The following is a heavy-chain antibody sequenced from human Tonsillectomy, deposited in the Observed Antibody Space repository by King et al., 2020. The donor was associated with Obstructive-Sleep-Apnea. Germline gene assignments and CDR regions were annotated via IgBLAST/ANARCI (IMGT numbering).Heavy chain of an antibody. V-gene: IGHV3-64D*06. J-gene: IGHJ4*02. Sequence: VQLVESGGGLVQPGGSLRLSCSASGFTFSSYAMHWVRQAPGKGLEYVSAISSNGGSTYYADSVKGRFTISRDNSKNTLYLQMSSLRAEDTAVYYCVPGAWGASYYFDYWGQGTLVTVSS. D-gene: IGHD1-26*01. CDR1: GFTFSSYA. CDR2: ISSNGGST. CDR3: VPGAWGASYYFDY.